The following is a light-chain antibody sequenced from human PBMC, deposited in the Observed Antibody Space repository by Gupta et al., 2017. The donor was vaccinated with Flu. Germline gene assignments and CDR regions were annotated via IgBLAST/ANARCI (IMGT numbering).Light chain of an antibody. V-gene: IGKV4-1*01. J-gene: IGKJ4*01. CDR1: PSILSSSNNKNL. CDR3: QQYYAAPLT. Sequence: NCKSSPSILSSSNNKNLVAWYQQKPGQPPKLLISWASSRGSGVPDRFSGSGSGTDFTLTISSLQAEDVAVYYCQQYYAAPLTFGGGTKVEIK. CDR2: WAS.